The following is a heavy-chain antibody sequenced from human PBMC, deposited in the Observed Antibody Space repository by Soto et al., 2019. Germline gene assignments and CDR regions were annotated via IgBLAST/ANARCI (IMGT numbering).Heavy chain of an antibody. V-gene: IGHV3-20*04. Sequence: PGGSLRLSCAASGFTFDDYGMSWVRQAPGKGLEWVSGINWNGGSTGYADSVKGRFTISRDNAKNSLYLQMNSLRAEDTALYYCSIIDSGCYYGMDVWGQGTTVTVSS. CDR3: SIIDSGCYYGMDV. J-gene: IGHJ6*02. CDR2: INWNGGST. D-gene: IGHD3-10*01. CDR1: GFTFDDYG.